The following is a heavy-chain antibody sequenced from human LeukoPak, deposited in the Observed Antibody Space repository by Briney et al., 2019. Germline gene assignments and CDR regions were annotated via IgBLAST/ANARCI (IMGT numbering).Heavy chain of an antibody. CDR2: IFPGDSDT. CDR1: GCRLPSYW. D-gene: IGHD2-15*01. V-gene: IGHV5-51*01. Sequence: KDVESLKISCQCPGCRLPSYWLGLVRPMPGKGLEWMGIIFPGDSDTRYSPSFQGQVTISADKSISTPYLHWRSLQASDPAMFYCARLAVYCSGGSCWENAFDIWGQGTMVTVSS. CDR3: ARLAVYCSGGSCWENAFDI. J-gene: IGHJ3*02.